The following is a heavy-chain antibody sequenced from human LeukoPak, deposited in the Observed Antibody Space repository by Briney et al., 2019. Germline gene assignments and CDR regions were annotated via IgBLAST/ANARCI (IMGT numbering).Heavy chain of an antibody. CDR3: ARDQRALLRYFDWSFDP. Sequence: ASVKVSCKASGGTFSSYAISWVRQAPGQGLEWMGGIIPIFGTANYAQKFQGRVTITADESTSTAYMELSSLRSDDTAVYYCARDQRALLRYFDWSFDPWGQGTLVTVSS. V-gene: IGHV1-69*13. D-gene: IGHD3-9*01. CDR2: IIPIFGTA. CDR1: GGTFSSYA. J-gene: IGHJ5*02.